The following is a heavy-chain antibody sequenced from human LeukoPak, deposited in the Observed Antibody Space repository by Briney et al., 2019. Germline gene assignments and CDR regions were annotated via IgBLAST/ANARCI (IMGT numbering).Heavy chain of an antibody. D-gene: IGHD3-9*01. CDR3: ARGHYDILTGYAYYGMDV. CDR2: INPNSGGT. Sequence: GASVKVSCKASGYTFTGYYMHWVRQAPGQGLEWMGWINPNSGGTNYAQKFQGRVTMTRDTSISTAYMELSRLRSDDTAVYYCARGHYDILTGYAYYGMDVWGQGTTVTVSS. V-gene: IGHV1-2*02. CDR1: GYTFTGYY. J-gene: IGHJ6*02.